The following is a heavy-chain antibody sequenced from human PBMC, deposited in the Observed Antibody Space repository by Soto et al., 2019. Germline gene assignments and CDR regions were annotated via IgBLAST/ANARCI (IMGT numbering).Heavy chain of an antibody. J-gene: IGHJ5*02. D-gene: IGHD3-10*01. CDR2: INHRGST. CDR3: ARERGYSGSGSSYNLFDP. Sequence: SETLSLTCAVYGGSFSVYYWSWIRQPPGKGLEWIGEINHRGSTNYNPSLKSRVTISVDTSKNQFSLKLSSVTAADTAVYYCARERGYSGSGSSYNLFDPWGQGTLVTVSS. V-gene: IGHV4-34*01. CDR1: GGSFSVYY.